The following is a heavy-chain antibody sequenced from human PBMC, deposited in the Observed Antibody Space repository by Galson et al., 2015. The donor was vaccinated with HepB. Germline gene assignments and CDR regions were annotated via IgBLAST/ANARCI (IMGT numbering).Heavy chain of an antibody. Sequence: SLRLSCAASGFTFSSLGMRWVRRAPGKGLEWVSTISGGGDSTYYADAVRGRFTVSRDNSKNTLFLQMNSLRSEDTAVYYCVRDLDDSRVYPFDYWGQGTLVTVFS. J-gene: IGHJ4*02. CDR1: GFTFSSLG. CDR2: ISGGGDST. CDR3: VRDLDDSRVYPFDY. V-gene: IGHV3-23*01. D-gene: IGHD3-16*01.